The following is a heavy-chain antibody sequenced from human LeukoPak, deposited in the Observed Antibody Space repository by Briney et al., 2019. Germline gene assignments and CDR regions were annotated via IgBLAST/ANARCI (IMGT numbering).Heavy chain of an antibody. CDR2: ISWNSGSI. D-gene: IGHD5-18*01. J-gene: IGHJ4*02. Sequence: GGSLRLSCAASGFTFDDYAMHWVRQVPGRGLEWVSGISWNSGSIGYADSVKGRFTISRDNAKNSLYLQMNSLRAEDTAFYYCAKDGYSYGFLFNYWGQGTLVTVSS. CDR1: GFTFDDYA. CDR3: AKDGYSYGFLFNY. V-gene: IGHV3-9*01.